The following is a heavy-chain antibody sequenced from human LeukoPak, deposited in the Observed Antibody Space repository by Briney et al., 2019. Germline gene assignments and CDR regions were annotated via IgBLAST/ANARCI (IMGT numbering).Heavy chain of an antibody. D-gene: IGHD2-2*01. CDR1: GFTFSSYA. J-gene: IGHJ6*02. Sequence: GGSLRLSCAASGFTFSSYAMSWVRQAPGKGLEWVSAISGSGGSTYYADSVKGRFTISRDNSKNTLYLQMNSLRAEDTAVYYCAKWGCSSTSCYSLGDYGMDVWGQGTTVTVSS. V-gene: IGHV3-23*01. CDR2: ISGSGGST. CDR3: AKWGCSSTSCYSLGDYGMDV.